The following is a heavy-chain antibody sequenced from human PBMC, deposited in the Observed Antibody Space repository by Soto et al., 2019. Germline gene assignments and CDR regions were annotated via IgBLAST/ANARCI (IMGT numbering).Heavy chain of an antibody. J-gene: IGHJ4*02. CDR3: AKVGLAMADPYYFDY. V-gene: IGHV3-23*01. D-gene: IGHD6-19*01. CDR1: GFTFSSYA. CDR2: ISGRGGST. Sequence: EVRLLESGGGLLQPGRSLRLSCAASGFTFSSYAMSWVRQAPGKGLEWGSAISGRGGSTFYTDSVRGRFTISRDNSKNTVYLQMRRLRVEDTAVYFCAKVGLAMADPYYFDYWGQGTLVTVSS.